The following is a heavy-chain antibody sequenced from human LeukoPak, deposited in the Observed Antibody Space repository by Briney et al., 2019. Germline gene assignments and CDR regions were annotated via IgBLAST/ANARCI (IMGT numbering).Heavy chain of an antibody. J-gene: IGHJ4*02. CDR2: IYYSGST. V-gene: IGHV4-39*01. Sequence: GSLRLSCAASGFTFSSYAMSWVRQPPGKGLEWIGSIYYSGSTYYNPSLKSRVTISVDTSKNQFSLKLSSVTAADTAVYYCASLSGVDYWGQGTLVTVSS. CDR3: ASLSGVDY. CDR1: GFTFSSYA.